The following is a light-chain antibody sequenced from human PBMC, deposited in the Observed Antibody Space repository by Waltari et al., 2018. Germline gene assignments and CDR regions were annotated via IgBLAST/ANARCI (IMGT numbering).Light chain of an antibody. Sequence: DIMMTQSPDSLAVSLGERATINCKSSQCILFTSNNKNYLAWYQQRPGQPPKLLIYWASTRESGVPDRFSGSGSGTDFTLTISSLQTEDVAVYYCQQYYSTPYTFGQGTKLEI. CDR2: WAS. CDR1: QCILFTSNNKNY. J-gene: IGKJ2*01. CDR3: QQYYSTPYT. V-gene: IGKV4-1*01.